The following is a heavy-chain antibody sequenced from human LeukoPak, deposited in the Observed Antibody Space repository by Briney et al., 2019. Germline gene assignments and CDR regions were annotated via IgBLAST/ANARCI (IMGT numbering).Heavy chain of an antibody. D-gene: IGHD5-18*01. CDR3: AKDDGYQAFDY. CDR1: GFTFSNYG. Sequence: GGSLRLSCAASGFTFSNYGMHWVRQAPGKGLGWVAIISFDGSNKYYADSMKGRFTISRDNSKNTLYLQMNSLRAEDTAVYYCAKDDGYQAFDYWGQGTLVTVSS. J-gene: IGHJ4*02. V-gene: IGHV3-30*18. CDR2: ISFDGSNK.